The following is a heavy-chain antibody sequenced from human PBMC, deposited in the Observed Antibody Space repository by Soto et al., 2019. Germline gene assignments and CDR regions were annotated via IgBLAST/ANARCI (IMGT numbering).Heavy chain of an antibody. Sequence: PGESLKISCKGSGYSFTSYWISWVRQMPGKGLEWMGRIDPSDSYTNYSPSFQGHVTISADKSISTAYLQWSSLKASDTAMYYCARPGSITGTTWYYYGMDVWGQGTTVTV. J-gene: IGHJ6*02. D-gene: IGHD1-7*01. CDR2: IDPSDSYT. CDR3: ARPGSITGTTWYYYGMDV. CDR1: GYSFTSYW. V-gene: IGHV5-10-1*01.